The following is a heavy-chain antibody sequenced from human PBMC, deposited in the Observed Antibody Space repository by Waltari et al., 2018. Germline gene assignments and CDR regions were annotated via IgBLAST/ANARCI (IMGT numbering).Heavy chain of an antibody. CDR3: ARETDVDAFDI. CDR1: GFTFSSYW. V-gene: IGHV3-7*01. J-gene: IGHJ3*02. Sequence: EVQLVESGGGLVQPGGSLRLSCAASGFTFSSYWMSWVRQAPGKGLEWVANIKQDGSGKYYVDSVKGRFTISRDNAKNSLYLQMNSLRAEDTAVYYCARETDVDAFDIWGQGTMVTVSS. CDR2: IKQDGSGK.